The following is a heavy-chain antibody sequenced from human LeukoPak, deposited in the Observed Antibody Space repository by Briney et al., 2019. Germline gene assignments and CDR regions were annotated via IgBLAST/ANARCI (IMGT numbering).Heavy chain of an antibody. Sequence: VASVKVSCKASGYTFTSYGISWVRQPPGQVREWMGWISAYNGNTNYAQKLQGRVTMTTDTSTSTAYMELRSLRSDDTAVYYCARGYLYYDFWSGYGTSYYFDYWGQGTLVTVSS. D-gene: IGHD3-3*01. CDR2: ISAYNGNT. J-gene: IGHJ4*02. V-gene: IGHV1-18*01. CDR3: ARGYLYYDFWSGYGTSYYFDY. CDR1: GYTFTSYG.